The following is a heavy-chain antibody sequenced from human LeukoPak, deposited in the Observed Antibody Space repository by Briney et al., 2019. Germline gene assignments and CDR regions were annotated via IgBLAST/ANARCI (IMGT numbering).Heavy chain of an antibody. J-gene: IGHJ4*02. CDR2: IYYSGST. D-gene: IGHD3-10*01. V-gene: IGHV4-59*01. CDR1: GASISSYY. CDR3: ARGGNPITMVRGVFDY. Sequence: KASETLSLTCTVSGASISSYYWSWIRQPPGKGLEWIGYIYYSGSTNYNPSLKSRVTMSVDTSKNQFSLKLNSVTAADTAVYYCARGGNPITMVRGVFDYWGQGTLVTVSS.